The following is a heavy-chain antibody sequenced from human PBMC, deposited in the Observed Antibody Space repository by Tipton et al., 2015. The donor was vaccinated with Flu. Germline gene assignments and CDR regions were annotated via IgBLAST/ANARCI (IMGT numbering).Heavy chain of an antibody. Sequence: QVQLVQSGVEVKKPGASVKVSCKASGYTFTNFGITWVRQAPGQGLEWMGWISGYNGDTNYAEKLQGRVTMTTDASTHTAYMELRSLKSDDTAMYYCARDRGSYNIHLEYHYYSGMDVWGQGTTVTVSS. J-gene: IGHJ6*02. CDR2: ISGYNGDT. CDR3: ARDRGSYNIHLEYHYYSGMDV. CDR1: GYTFTNFG. V-gene: IGHV1-18*01. D-gene: IGHD1-26*01.